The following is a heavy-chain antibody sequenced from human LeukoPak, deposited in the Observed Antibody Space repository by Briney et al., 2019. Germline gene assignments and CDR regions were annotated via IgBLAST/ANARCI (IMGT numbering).Heavy chain of an antibody. J-gene: IGHJ4*02. CDR1: GYTFTSYG. Sequence: GASVTVSCKASGYTFTSYGISWVRQATGQRPEWMGWMSPNSGDTGYAQKFQDRVTMTRNTSISTAYMELSSLRSDDTAVYYCARGPPNWGYDYWGPGTLVTVSS. D-gene: IGHD7-27*01. CDR3: ARGPPNWGYDY. V-gene: IGHV1-8*02. CDR2: MSPNSGDT.